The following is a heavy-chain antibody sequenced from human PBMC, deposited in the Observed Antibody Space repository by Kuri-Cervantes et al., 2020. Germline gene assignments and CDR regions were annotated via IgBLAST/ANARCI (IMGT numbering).Heavy chain of an antibody. Sequence: SETLSLTCTVSGGSISSGSYYWSWIRQPPGKGLEWIGYIYHSGSTYYNPSLKSRVTISVDRSKNQFSLKLSSVTAADTAVYYCARVSGYGDYPIRANWYFDLWGRGTLVTVSS. CDR3: ARVSGYGDYPIRANWYFDL. V-gene: IGHV4-30-2*01. CDR1: GGSISSGSYY. J-gene: IGHJ2*01. CDR2: IYHSGST. D-gene: IGHD4-17*01.